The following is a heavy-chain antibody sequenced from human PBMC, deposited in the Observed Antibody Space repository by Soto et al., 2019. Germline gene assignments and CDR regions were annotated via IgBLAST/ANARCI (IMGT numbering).Heavy chain of an antibody. V-gene: IGHV4-38-2*01. D-gene: IGHD1-7*01. CDR1: GSSVSSNDY. J-gene: IGHJ5*02. CDR3: ARGPFNWNYRRSPFDP. CDR2: IYHSGSA. Sequence: QVQLQESGPGLVKPSETLSLICAVSGSSVSSNDYWGWIRQSPGKGLEWIGSIYHSGSAYYNPSLKSRVTMSVDRSKNQFSLNLSSVTAADTAIYYCARGPFNWNYRRSPFDPWGQGTQVTVSS.